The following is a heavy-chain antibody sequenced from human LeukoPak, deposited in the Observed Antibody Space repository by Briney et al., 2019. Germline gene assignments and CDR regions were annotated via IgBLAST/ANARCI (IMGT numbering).Heavy chain of an antibody. Sequence: GGSLRLSCAASGFTFSSYAMSWVRQAPGKGLEWVSAVSGGGDITYYADSVTGRFTISRDNSKDTLFLQMHSLRPGDTAVYYCVREDTPATANYWGQGTLVTISS. D-gene: IGHD2-21*02. J-gene: IGHJ4*02. CDR2: VSGGGDIT. CDR3: VREDTPATANY. CDR1: GFTFSSYA. V-gene: IGHV3-23*01.